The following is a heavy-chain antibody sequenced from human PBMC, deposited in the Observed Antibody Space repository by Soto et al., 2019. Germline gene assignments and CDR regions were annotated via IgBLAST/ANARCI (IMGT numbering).Heavy chain of an antibody. CDR2: IYWDDDK. Sequence: SGPTLVNPTQTLTLTCTLSGVSLTTSGVGVGWIRQPPGKALEWLALIYWDDDKRYSPSLKSRLTITKDTSKNQVVLTMTKMDPVDTATYYCAHSLIGYYYDSSGSNWFDPWGQGTLVTVSS. V-gene: IGHV2-5*02. J-gene: IGHJ5*02. D-gene: IGHD3-22*01. CDR3: AHSLIGYYYDSSGSNWFDP. CDR1: GVSLTTSGVG.